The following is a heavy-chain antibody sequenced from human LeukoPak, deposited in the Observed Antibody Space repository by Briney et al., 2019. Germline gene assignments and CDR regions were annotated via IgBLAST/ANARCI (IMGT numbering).Heavy chain of an antibody. CDR2: IYYIGST. J-gene: IGHJ6*02. V-gene: IGHV4-30-4*01. D-gene: IGHD2-8*01. Sequence: SQTLSLTCTVSGGSTTRVDYYWSWIRHPPGRGLEGIGYIYYIGSTYYNPSLKSRVTISVDTSKNQFSLKLSSVTAADTAVYYCASKQKGYCTNGVCSDYYYGMDVWGQGTTVTVSS. CDR3: ASKQKGYCTNGVCSDYYYGMDV. CDR1: GGSTTRVDYY.